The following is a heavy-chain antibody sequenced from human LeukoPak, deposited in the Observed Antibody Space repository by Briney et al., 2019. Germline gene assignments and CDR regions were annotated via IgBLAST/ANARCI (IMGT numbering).Heavy chain of an antibody. D-gene: IGHD6-19*01. J-gene: IGHJ5*02. CDR2: IYYSGST. Sequence: PSETLSLTCTVSGGSISSYYWSWIRQPPGKGLEWIGYIYYSGSTNYNPSLKSRVTISVDTSKNQFSLKLSSVTAADTAVYYCARARNKYSSGWANWFDPWGQGTLVTVSS. CDR1: GGSISSYY. V-gene: IGHV4-59*01. CDR3: ARARNKYSSGWANWFDP.